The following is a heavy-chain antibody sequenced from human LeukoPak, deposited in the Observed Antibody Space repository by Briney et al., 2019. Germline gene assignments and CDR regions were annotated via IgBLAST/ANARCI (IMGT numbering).Heavy chain of an antibody. V-gene: IGHV1-46*01. CDR2: INPSGDST. CDR3: AKLAASETGEGS. Sequence: ASVKISCKASGYTFTSNHIHCVRQAPGQGLEWMGVINPSGDSTSYAQKFQGRVTMTRDTSTSTVYMELSSLRSEDAAIYYCAKLAASETGEGSWGQGTLVTVSS. CDR1: GYTFTSNH. D-gene: IGHD6-13*01. J-gene: IGHJ5*02.